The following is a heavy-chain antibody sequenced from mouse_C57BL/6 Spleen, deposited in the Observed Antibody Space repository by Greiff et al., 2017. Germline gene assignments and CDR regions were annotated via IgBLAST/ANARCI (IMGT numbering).Heavy chain of an antibody. CDR3: AREFSRTGTGFDY. CDR2: ISDGGSYT. Sequence: VQLKESGGGLVKPGGSLKLSCAASGFTFSSYAMSWVRQTPEKRLEWVATISDGGSYTYYPDNVKGRFTISRDNAKNNLYLQMSHLKSEDTAMYYCAREFSRTGTGFDYWGQGTTLTVSS. CDR1: GFTFSSYA. J-gene: IGHJ2*01. D-gene: IGHD4-1*01. V-gene: IGHV5-4*01.